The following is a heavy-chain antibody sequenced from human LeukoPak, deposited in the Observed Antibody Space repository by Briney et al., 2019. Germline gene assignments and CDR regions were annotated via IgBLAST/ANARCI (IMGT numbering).Heavy chain of an antibody. CDR3: ARHALRTGYSDAFDI. CDR2: IYPGDSDT. V-gene: IGHV5-51*01. D-gene: IGHD3-22*01. J-gene: IGHJ3*02. Sequence: GESLKISCKGSGYNFTYYWIGWVRQMPGKGLEWMGIIYPGDSDTRYSPSFEGQVTISADKSIRTAYLQWSNLKASDTAMYCWARHALRTGYSDAFDIWGEGTMVAVSS. CDR1: GYNFTYYW.